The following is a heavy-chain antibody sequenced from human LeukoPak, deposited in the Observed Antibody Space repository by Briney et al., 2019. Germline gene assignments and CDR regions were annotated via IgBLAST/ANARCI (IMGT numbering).Heavy chain of an antibody. J-gene: IGHJ4*02. CDR2: IDTNTGNP. V-gene: IGHV7-4-1*02. CDR1: GYTFTKYA. D-gene: IGHD3-22*01. Sequence: ASVKVSCKGSGYTFTKYAISWVRQAPGQGLEYMGWIDTNTGNPTYAQGFTGRFVFSLDTSVSTAYLQISSLKAEDSAIYFCANCYDSSGFFAYWGQGTLVTVSS. CDR3: ANCYDSSGFFAY.